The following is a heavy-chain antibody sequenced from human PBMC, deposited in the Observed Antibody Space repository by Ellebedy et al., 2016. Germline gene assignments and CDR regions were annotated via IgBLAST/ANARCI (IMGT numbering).Heavy chain of an antibody. CDR3: ARDLIVPPDMGHLFYFDS. J-gene: IGHJ4*02. Sequence: GGSLRLXXAASGFIVSDNFINWVRQAPGKGLEWVSVTYRDGTTTYEDSVKGRFTISRDNAKNSLYLHMDSLRADDTAVYYCARDLIVPPDMGHLFYFDSWGQGTLVTVSS. V-gene: IGHV3-53*01. D-gene: IGHD2/OR15-2a*01. CDR2: TYRDGTT. CDR1: GFIVSDNF.